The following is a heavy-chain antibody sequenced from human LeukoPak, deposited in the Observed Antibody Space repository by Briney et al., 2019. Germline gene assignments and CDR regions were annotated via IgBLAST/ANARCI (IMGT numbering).Heavy chain of an antibody. D-gene: IGHD1-1*01. J-gene: IGHJ4*02. CDR3: TKVGTGTVDY. V-gene: IGHV4-59*01. CDR1: GDSISGYY. Sequence: SETLSLTCTVSGDSISGYYWGWIRQPPGKGLEWIGYIYYTGTTNYNPSLKSRVTISVDTSKNQFSLKLRSVTAADTAVYYCTKVGTGTVDYWGQGTLVAVSS. CDR2: IYYTGTT.